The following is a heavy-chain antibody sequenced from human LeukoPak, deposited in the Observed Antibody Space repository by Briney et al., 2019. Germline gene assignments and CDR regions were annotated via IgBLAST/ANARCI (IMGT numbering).Heavy chain of an antibody. CDR2: ISAYNGNT. Sequence: ASVKVSCKASGYTFTSYGISWVRQAPGQGLEWMGWISAYNGNTNYAQKLQGRVTMTTDTSTSTAYVELRSLRSDDTALYYCAKDWDDWLGLDYWGQGTLVTVSS. J-gene: IGHJ4*02. CDR1: GYTFTSYG. V-gene: IGHV1-18*01. D-gene: IGHD3-9*01. CDR3: AKDWDDWLGLDY.